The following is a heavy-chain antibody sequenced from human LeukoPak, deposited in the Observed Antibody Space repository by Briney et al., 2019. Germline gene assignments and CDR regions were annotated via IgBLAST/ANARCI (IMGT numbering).Heavy chain of an antibody. D-gene: IGHD6-19*01. V-gene: IGHV4-59*08. Sequence: SETLSLTCTVSGGSISSYYWSWIRQPPGNGLEWIGYIYYSGSTNYNPSLKSRVTISVDTSKNQFSLKLSSVTAADTAVYYCARISSGHKTYYFDYWGQGTLVTVSS. J-gene: IGHJ4*02. CDR3: ARISSGHKTYYFDY. CDR1: GGSISSYY. CDR2: IYYSGST.